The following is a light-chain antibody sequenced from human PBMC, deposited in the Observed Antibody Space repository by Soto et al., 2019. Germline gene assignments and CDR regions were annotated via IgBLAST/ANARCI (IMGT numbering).Light chain of an antibody. V-gene: IGLV2-8*01. J-gene: IGLJ3*02. CDR3: SSFAPSNTWV. Sequence: QSALTQPPSASGSPGQSVTISCTGTSSDVGAYNYVSWYQQHAGKAPKLVIYEVTKRPSGVPDRFSGSKSANAASLTVPGLQAEDEADYYCSSFAPSNTWVFGGGTKLTVL. CDR2: EVT. CDR1: SSDVGAYNY.